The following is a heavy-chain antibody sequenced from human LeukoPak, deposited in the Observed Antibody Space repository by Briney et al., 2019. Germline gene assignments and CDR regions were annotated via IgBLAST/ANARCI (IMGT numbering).Heavy chain of an antibody. CDR1: GFTFSSYS. CDR3: ARGSSGWSPLYYFDY. Sequence: GGSLRLSCAASGFTFSSYSMNWVRQAPGKGLEWVSSISSSSSYIYYADSVKGRFTISRDNSKNTLYLQMNSLRAEDTAVYYCARGSSGWSPLYYFDYWGQGTLVTVSS. J-gene: IGHJ4*02. CDR2: ISSSSSYI. V-gene: IGHV3-21*01. D-gene: IGHD6-19*01.